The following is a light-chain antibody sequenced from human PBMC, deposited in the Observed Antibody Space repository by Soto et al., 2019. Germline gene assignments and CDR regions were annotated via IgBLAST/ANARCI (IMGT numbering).Light chain of an antibody. V-gene: IGKV1-9*01. Sequence: DILLTQSPSLLSASAGERVTLTCRASQAIDTYLAWYQQKPGKAPKLLIYAASPLQSGVPSRFSGSGSGTEFTIRLNSLQPADFSSYYCKQRNSSPFTFGQGTRLEIK. CDR1: QAIDTY. J-gene: IGKJ5*01. CDR3: KQRNSSPFT. CDR2: AAS.